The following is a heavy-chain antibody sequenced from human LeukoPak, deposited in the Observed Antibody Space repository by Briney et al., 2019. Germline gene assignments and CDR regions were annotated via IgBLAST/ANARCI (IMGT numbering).Heavy chain of an antibody. Sequence: ASVKVSCKASGYTFTSYDINWVRQATGQGLEWMGWMNPNSGNTGYAQKFQGRVTMTRNTSISTAYMELSSLRSEDMAVYYCVAYGDYAAFDYWGQGTLVTVSS. J-gene: IGHJ4*02. D-gene: IGHD4-17*01. CDR1: GYTFTSYD. V-gene: IGHV1-8*01. CDR2: MNPNSGNT. CDR3: VAYGDYAAFDY.